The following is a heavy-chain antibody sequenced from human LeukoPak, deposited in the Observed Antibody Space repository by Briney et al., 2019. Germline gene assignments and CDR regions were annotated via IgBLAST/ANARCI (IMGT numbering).Heavy chain of an antibody. CDR3: ARGFRGPNFDY. J-gene: IGHJ4*02. CDR1: GGSFSRYY. CDR2: INHSGSA. V-gene: IGHV4-34*01. Sequence: PSETLSLTCAVYGGSFSRYYWTWISQPPGKGLEWIGEINHSGSANYNPSLKSRVTISGDTSKNQFSLKLSSVTAADTAVYYCARGFRGPNFDYWGQGTLVTVSS. D-gene: IGHD3-10*01.